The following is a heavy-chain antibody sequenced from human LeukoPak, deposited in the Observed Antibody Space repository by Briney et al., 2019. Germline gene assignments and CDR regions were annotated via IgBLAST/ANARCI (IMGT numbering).Heavy chain of an antibody. J-gene: IGHJ4*02. V-gene: IGHV4-38-2*02. CDR3: ARGLYGGYSYGFYYFDY. Sequence: SETLSLTCTVSGYSISSGYYWGWIRQPPGKGLEWIGSIYHSGSTYYNPSLKSRVTISVDTSKNQFSLKLSSVTAADTAVYYCARGLYGGYSYGFYYFDYWGQGTLVTVSS. CDR1: GYSISSGYY. D-gene: IGHD5-18*01. CDR2: IYHSGST.